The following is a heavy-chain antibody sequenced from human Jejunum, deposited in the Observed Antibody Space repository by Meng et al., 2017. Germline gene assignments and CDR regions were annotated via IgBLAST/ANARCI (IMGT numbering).Heavy chain of an antibody. CDR3: ARGTMAN. D-gene: IGHD1-1*01. J-gene: IGHJ4*02. Sequence: GGSLRLSCAASGFTFSTYWMHWVRQAPGKGLVWVSRINIDGSTTDYADSVKGRFTISRDNAKNTLYLQANSLRVEDTAVYYCARGTMANWGQGALVTVSS. V-gene: IGHV3-74*01. CDR2: INIDGSTT. CDR1: GFTFSTYW.